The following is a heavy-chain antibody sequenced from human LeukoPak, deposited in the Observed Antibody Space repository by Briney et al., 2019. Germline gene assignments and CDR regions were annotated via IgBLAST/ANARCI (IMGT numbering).Heavy chain of an antibody. CDR3: ARVRLPYYDFWSGYFWFDP. J-gene: IGHJ5*02. CDR1: GFTFSGYY. Sequence: GGSPRLSCAASGFTFSGYYMSWIRQAPGKGLEWVSYISSSGSTIYYADSVKGRFTISRDNAKNSLYLQMNSLRAEDTAVYYCARVRLPYYDFWSGYFWFDPWGQGTLVTVSS. D-gene: IGHD3-3*01. CDR2: ISSSGSTI. V-gene: IGHV3-11*01.